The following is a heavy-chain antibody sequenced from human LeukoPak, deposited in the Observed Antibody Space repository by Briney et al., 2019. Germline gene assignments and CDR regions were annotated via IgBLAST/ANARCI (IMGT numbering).Heavy chain of an antibody. CDR1: GFTLRDYY. CDR3: TILPGYSSSCYGESFDI. Sequence: GGSLRLSCAASGFTLRDYYMSWIRQAPGKGLDWVSSISSCGSTKFYADSVKGRFTISSDNAKKPLYLPMNHLRSEDNARYYCTILPGYSSSCYGESFDIWGQGTMVTVSS. D-gene: IGHD6-13*01. J-gene: IGHJ3*02. V-gene: IGHV3-11*01. CDR2: ISSCGSTK.